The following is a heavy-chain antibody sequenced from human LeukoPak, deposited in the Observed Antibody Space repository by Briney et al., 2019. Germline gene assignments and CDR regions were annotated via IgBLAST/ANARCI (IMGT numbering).Heavy chain of an antibody. CDR3: ARVARPGIAVARIFNWFDP. Sequence: GGSLRLSCAASGFPFSGYSLHWVRQAPGKGLEWVSSISSSAAYIAYADSVKGRFTISRDNAKDSLYLQMNNLRAEDTAVYYCARVARPGIAVARIFNWFDPWGQGTLVTVSS. V-gene: IGHV3-21*01. D-gene: IGHD6-19*01. J-gene: IGHJ5*02. CDR2: ISSSAAYI. CDR1: GFPFSGYS.